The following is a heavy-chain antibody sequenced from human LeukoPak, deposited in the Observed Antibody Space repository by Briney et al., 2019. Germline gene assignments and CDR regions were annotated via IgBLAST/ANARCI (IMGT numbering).Heavy chain of an antibody. Sequence: GGSLRLSCVTSGFTSSSYGMHWVRQAPGKGLEWVAFIRYDESNKYYADSVKGRFTISRDNSKNTLYLQMNSLRAEDTAVYYCAKALFGYSYGYVFDYWGQGTLVTVSS. J-gene: IGHJ4*02. CDR2: IRYDESNK. D-gene: IGHD5-18*01. CDR1: GFTSSSYG. V-gene: IGHV3-30*02. CDR3: AKALFGYSYGYVFDY.